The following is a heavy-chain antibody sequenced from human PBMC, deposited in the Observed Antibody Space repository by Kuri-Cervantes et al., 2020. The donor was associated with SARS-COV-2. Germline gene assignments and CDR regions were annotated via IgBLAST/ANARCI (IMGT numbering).Heavy chain of an antibody. V-gene: IGHV4-59*08. CDR2: IYYSGST. D-gene: IGHD2-15*01. J-gene: IGHJ6*02. CDR3: ARGRNYYYGMDV. CDR1: GGSFSGYY. Sequence: SETLSLTCAVYGGSFSGYYWSWIRQPPGKGLEWIGYIYYSGSTNYNPSLKSRVTISVDTSKNQFSLKLSSVTAADTAVYYCARGRNYYYGMDVWGQGTTVTVSS.